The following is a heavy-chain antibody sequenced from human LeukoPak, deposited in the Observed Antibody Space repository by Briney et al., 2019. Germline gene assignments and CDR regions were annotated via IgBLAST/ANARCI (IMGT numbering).Heavy chain of an antibody. V-gene: IGHV1-2*02. CDR3: ARDPPYCGGDCGFDP. Sequence: GASVKVSCKASGYTFTGYYMHWVRQAPGQGLEWMGWINPNSGGTNYAQKFQGRVTMTRDTSISTAYMELSRLRSDDTAVYYCARDPPYCGGDCGFDPWGQGTLVTVSS. J-gene: IGHJ5*02. CDR1: GYTFTGYY. D-gene: IGHD2-21*01. CDR2: INPNSGGT.